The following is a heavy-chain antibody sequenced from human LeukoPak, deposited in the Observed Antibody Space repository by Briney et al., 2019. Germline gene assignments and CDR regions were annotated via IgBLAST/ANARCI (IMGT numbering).Heavy chain of an antibody. CDR2: ISGSSDYT. CDR3: AKCSGWFVRGKDYYYYYMDV. CDR1: GFTFSSYG. J-gene: IGHJ6*03. V-gene: IGHV3-23*01. Sequence: PGGSLRLSCAASGFTFSSYGMSWVRQAPGKGLEWVSAISGSSDYTFYAGSVKGRFTISRDNSRNTLYLQMNSLRAEDTAVYYCAKCSGWFVRGKDYYYYYMDVWGKGTTVTVSS. D-gene: IGHD6-19*01.